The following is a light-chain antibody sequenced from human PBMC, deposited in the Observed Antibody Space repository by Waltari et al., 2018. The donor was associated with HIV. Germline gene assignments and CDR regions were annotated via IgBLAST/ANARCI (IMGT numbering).Light chain of an antibody. V-gene: IGLV1-47*02. CDR3: AAWDDSLRGHVV. CDR2: NNK. J-gene: IGLJ2*01. Sequence: QSVLTQTHSASATPGQRITITCFGTRSNIGRHFVSWYQQFPGTAPNLLMYNNKMRFSVVPDRFSGSKSGTSASRAISGLRSEDEAVYYCAAWDDSLRGHVVFGGGTNLTV. CDR1: RSNIGRHF.